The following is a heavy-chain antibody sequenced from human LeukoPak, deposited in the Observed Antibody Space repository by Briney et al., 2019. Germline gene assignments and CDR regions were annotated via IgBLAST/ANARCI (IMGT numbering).Heavy chain of an antibody. CDR2: ISGSGGST. Sequence: GGTLRLSCAASGFTFSHYGMTWVRQAPGKGLEWVSAISGSGGSTYYAGSVKGRFTISRDNSKNTLYLQMNSLRADDTAVYYCARVTTVIPDAFDIWGQGTMVTVSS. J-gene: IGHJ3*02. D-gene: IGHD4-17*01. V-gene: IGHV3-23*01. CDR1: GFTFSHYG. CDR3: ARVTTVIPDAFDI.